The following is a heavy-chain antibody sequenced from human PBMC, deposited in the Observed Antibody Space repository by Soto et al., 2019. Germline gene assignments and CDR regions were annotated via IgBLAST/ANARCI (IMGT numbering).Heavy chain of an antibody. D-gene: IGHD3-10*01. V-gene: IGHV4-59*01. J-gene: IGHJ6*02. CDR2: IYNSGRGST. CDR1: GSSMTTYY. CDR3: ARESREFSSSGGLDV. Sequence: SETLSLTCSVSGSSMTTYYWHWIRQAPGKGLEWIGFIYNSGRGSTGSNPSLTSRVTFSIETSKNQFSLKLDSVTAADTAVYYCARESREFSSSGGLDVWGQGTTVTVSS.